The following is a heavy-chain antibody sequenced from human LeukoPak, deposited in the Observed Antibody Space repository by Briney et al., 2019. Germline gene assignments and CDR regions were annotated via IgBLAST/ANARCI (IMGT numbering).Heavy chain of an antibody. D-gene: IGHD3-3*01. Sequence: GASVKVSCKASGYTFTSYGISWVRQAPGQGLEWMGWISAYNGNTNYAQKLQGRVTMTTDTSTSTAYMELRSLRSDDTAVYYCARDPPHDFWSGHIDYYFDYWGQGTLVTVSS. CDR3: ARDPPHDFWSGHIDYYFDY. CDR1: GYTFTSYG. V-gene: IGHV1-18*01. J-gene: IGHJ4*02. CDR2: ISAYNGNT.